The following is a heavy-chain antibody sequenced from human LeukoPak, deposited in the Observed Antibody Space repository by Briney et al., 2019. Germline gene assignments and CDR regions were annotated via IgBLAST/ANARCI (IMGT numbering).Heavy chain of an antibody. Sequence: GGSLRLSVAAPTSPFTTYALSWVRQAPGKGREWVSAISAGADSTYYADSVQGRFTISRDNSKNTLFLQMSGLRAEDTAVYFCARGAYGDYDSWGQGTLVTVSS. D-gene: IGHD4-17*01. V-gene: IGHV3-23*01. CDR2: ISAGADST. CDR3: ARGAYGDYDS. J-gene: IGHJ5*01. CDR1: TSPFTTYA.